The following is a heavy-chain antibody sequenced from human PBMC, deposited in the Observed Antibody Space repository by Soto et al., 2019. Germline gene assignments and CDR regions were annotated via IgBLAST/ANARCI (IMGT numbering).Heavy chain of an antibody. Sequence: QVQLQQWGAGLLKPSETLSLTCAVNGGSFSAYYWTWIRQPPGRGLERIGEIDHSGSTNYKPSLESRVTISIDTAKNRFSLNVTSVTAADTAVYYCVIGLRYSGMDVWGQGTTVTVS. D-gene: IGHD2-15*01. CDR3: VIGLRYSGMDV. CDR2: IDHSGST. CDR1: GGSFSAYY. J-gene: IGHJ6*02. V-gene: IGHV4-34*01.